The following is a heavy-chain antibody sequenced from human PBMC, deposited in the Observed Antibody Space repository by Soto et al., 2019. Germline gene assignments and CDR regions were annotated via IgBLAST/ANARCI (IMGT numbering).Heavy chain of an antibody. CDR1: SDSIAGENW. Sequence: QVQLQESGPGLVKPSETLSLTCTVSSDSIAGENWWSWVRQPPGMGREWIGEIFHTGGTNYNPSLKSRVTMEVDKSKNQFSLKLISAPAADTAVYYCARVFSSGSGWMYYFDFWGQGTLVSVSS. V-gene: IGHV4-4*02. CDR2: IFHTGGT. J-gene: IGHJ4*02. CDR3: ARVFSSGSGWMYYFDF. D-gene: IGHD6-25*01.